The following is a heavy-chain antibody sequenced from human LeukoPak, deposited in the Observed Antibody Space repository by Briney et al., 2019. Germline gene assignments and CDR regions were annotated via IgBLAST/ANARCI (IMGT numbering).Heavy chain of an antibody. Sequence: ASVKVSCKASGYTFTSYGISWVRQAPGQGLEWMGWISAYNGNTNYAQKLQGRVTMTTDTSTSTAYMELRSLRSDDTAVYYCARAPNGCSSTSCYGRWFDPWGQGTLVTVSS. CDR3: ARAPNGCSSTSCYGRWFDP. CDR2: ISAYNGNT. CDR1: GYTFTSYG. D-gene: IGHD2-2*01. V-gene: IGHV1-18*04. J-gene: IGHJ5*02.